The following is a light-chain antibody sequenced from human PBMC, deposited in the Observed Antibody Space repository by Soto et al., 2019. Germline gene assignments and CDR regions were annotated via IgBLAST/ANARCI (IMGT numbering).Light chain of an antibody. CDR1: SSTIGAGYD. J-gene: IGLJ3*02. CDR3: QSYDSSLSGVWV. CDR2: GNS. Sequence: QSVLTQPPSVSGAQGQRVTISCPGSSSTIGAGYDVHWYQQLPGTAPKLLIYGNSNRPSGVPDRFSGSKSGTSASLAITGLQAEDEADYYCQSYDSSLSGVWVFGGGTKVTVL. V-gene: IGLV1-40*01.